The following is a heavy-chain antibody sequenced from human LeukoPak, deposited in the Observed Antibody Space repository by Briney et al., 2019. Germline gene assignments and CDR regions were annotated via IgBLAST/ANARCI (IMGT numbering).Heavy chain of an antibody. CDR1: GYSISSGYY. CDR3: ASGDSSGYYPTSLGAFDI. V-gene: IGHV4-38-2*02. CDR2: IYHSGST. D-gene: IGHD3-22*01. Sequence: PSETLSLTCTVSGYSISSGYYWGWIRQPPGKGLEWIGSIYHSGSTYYNPSLKSRVTISVDTSKNQFSLKLSSVTAADTAVYYCASGDSSGYYPTSLGAFDIWGQGTMVTVSS. J-gene: IGHJ3*02.